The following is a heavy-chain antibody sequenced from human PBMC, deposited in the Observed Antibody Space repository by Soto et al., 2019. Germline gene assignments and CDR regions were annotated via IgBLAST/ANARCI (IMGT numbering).Heavy chain of an antibody. CDR3: SRQIFDSDTGPNFQYYFDS. Sequence: VESLKISCKGSGYSFPGYWITWVRQKPGKGLEWMGRIDPSDSQTYYSPSFRGHVTISVTKSITTVFLQWSSLRASDTARYYCSRQIFDSDTGPNFQYYFDSWGQGTPVTVSS. CDR1: GYSFPGYW. D-gene: IGHD3-9*01. CDR2: IDPSDSQT. J-gene: IGHJ4*02. V-gene: IGHV5-10-1*01.